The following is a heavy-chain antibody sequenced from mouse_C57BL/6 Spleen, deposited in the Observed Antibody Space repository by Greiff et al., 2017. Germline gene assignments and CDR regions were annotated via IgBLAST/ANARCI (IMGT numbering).Heavy chain of an antibody. J-gene: IGHJ4*01. Sequence: QVQLQQSGAELVKPGASVKMSCKASGYTFTSYWVTWVKQRPGQGLEWIGDIYPGSGSTNYNEKFKSKATLTVDTSSSTAYMQLSSLTSEDSAVYYCARIYYDYDAGLYYAMDYWGQGTSVTVSS. V-gene: IGHV1-55*01. CDR3: ARIYYDYDAGLYYAMDY. CDR2: IYPGSGST. CDR1: GYTFTSYW. D-gene: IGHD2-4*01.